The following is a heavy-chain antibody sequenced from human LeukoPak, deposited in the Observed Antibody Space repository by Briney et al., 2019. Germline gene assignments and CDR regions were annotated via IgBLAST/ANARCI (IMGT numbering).Heavy chain of an antibody. D-gene: IGHD4-17*01. J-gene: IGHJ4*02. CDR3: ARHGNGDSINFDY. CDR2: INAGNGNT. Sequence: ASVSVSYRASGYTFTIYAMHWVSQAPGQRLEWMGWINAGNGNTKYSQKFQGRVTITRDTSASTAYMELSSLRSEDTAVYYCARHGNGDSINFDYWGQGTLVTVSS. CDR1: GYTFTIYA. V-gene: IGHV1-3*01.